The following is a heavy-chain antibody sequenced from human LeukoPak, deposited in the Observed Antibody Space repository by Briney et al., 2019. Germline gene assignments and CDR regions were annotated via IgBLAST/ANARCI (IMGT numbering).Heavy chain of an antibody. CDR2: ISGSGGST. Sequence: GGSLRLSCAASGFTFRSYAMSWVRQAPGKGLEWVSVISGSGGSTYYADSVKGRFTISRDNSKNTLYLQMNSLRAEDTAVYYCAKGLYSGSYGGFDSWGQGALVTVSS. CDR1: GFTFRSYA. V-gene: IGHV3-23*01. D-gene: IGHD1-26*01. J-gene: IGHJ4*02. CDR3: AKGLYSGSYGGFDS.